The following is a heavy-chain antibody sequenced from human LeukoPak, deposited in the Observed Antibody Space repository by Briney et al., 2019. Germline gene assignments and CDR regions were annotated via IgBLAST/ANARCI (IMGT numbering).Heavy chain of an antibody. Sequence: ASVKVSCKASGYTFTGYYMHWVRQAPGRGLEWMGWINPNSGGTNYAQKFQGRVTMTRDTSISTAYMELSRLRSDDTAVYYCARVPTRGYCSSTSCPTPHFDYWGQGTLVTVSS. CDR3: ARVPTRGYCSSTSCPTPHFDY. V-gene: IGHV1-2*02. J-gene: IGHJ4*02. CDR1: GYTFTGYY. D-gene: IGHD2-2*01. CDR2: INPNSGGT.